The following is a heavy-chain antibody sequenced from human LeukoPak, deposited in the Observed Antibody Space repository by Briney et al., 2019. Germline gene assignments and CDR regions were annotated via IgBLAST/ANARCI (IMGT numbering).Heavy chain of an antibody. CDR2: INYSGST. CDR1: GGSISSSSHY. Sequence: SETLSLTCAVSGGSISSSSHYWGWIRQPPGKGLEWIASINYSGSTYYNPSLKSRVTISVDTSKNQFSLKLSSVTAADTAVYYWGKKGGSGDLEFRGQG. V-gene: IGHV4-39*01. J-gene: IGHJ3*01. CDR3: GKKGGSGDLEF. D-gene: IGHD7-27*01.